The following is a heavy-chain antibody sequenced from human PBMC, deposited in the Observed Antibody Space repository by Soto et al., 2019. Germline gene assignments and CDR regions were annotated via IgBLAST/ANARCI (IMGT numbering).Heavy chain of an antibody. CDR2: IYYSGST. J-gene: IGHJ6*02. V-gene: IGHV4-31*03. CDR3: ARDGVGHADYGNYYYYYGMDV. Sequence: PSETLSLTCTVSGGSISSGGYYWSWIRQHPGKGLEWIGYIYYSGSTYYNPSLKSRVTISVDTSKNQFSPKLSSVTAADTAVYYCARDGVGHADYGNYYYYYGMDVWGQGTTVTGSS. CDR1: GGSISSGGYY. D-gene: IGHD4-17*01.